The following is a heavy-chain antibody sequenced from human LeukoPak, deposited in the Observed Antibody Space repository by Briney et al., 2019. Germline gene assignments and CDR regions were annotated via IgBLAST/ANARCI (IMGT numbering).Heavy chain of an antibody. Sequence: GGSLRLSCAASGFTFSDYYMSWIRQAPGKGLEWVPYISSSSSYTNYADSVRGRFTISRDNAKKSLYLQMNSLRVEDTAVYYCARVMTTVTYYYYAMDVWGRGTTVTVSS. V-gene: IGHV3-11*03. J-gene: IGHJ6*02. CDR1: GFTFSDYY. D-gene: IGHD4-17*01. CDR3: ARVMTTVTYYYYAMDV. CDR2: ISSSSSYT.